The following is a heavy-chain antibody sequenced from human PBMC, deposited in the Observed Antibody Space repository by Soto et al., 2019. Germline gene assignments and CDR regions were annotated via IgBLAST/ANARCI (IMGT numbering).Heavy chain of an antibody. J-gene: IGHJ4*02. CDR1: GGSISSSSYY. V-gene: IGHV4-39*01. Sequence: SETLSLTCTVSGGSISSSSYYWGWIRQPPGKGLEWVGSIYYSGSTYYNPSLKSRVTISVDTSKNQFSLKLTSVTAADTAVYYCARHLSVVTTLYYFDYWGQGTLVTVSS. CDR3: ARHLSVVTTLYYFDY. D-gene: IGHD3-22*01. CDR2: IYYSGST.